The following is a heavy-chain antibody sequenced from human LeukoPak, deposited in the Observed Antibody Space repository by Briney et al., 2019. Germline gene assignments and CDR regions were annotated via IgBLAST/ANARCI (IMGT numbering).Heavy chain of an antibody. D-gene: IGHD6-13*01. CDR3: AKDAAGPEY. CDR1: GLTFSRYS. CDR2: ISAGGGDR. J-gene: IGHJ4*02. V-gene: IGHV3-23*01. Sequence: GGSLRLSCEVSGLTFSRYSMSWVRQVPGKGLEWVSGISAGGGDRWYPDSVKGRFTISRDNSKNTLFLQMNSLTVEDTAIYYCAKDAAGPEYWGQGTRVTVSS.